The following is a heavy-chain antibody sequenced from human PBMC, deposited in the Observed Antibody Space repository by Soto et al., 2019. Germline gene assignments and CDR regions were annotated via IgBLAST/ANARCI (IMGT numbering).Heavy chain of an antibody. D-gene: IGHD2-2*01. Sequence: GASVKVSCKASGYTFTSYDINWVRQATGQGLGWMGWMNPNSGNTGYAQKFQGRVTMTRNTSISTAYMELSSLRSEDTAVYYRARRGGGVVPAYYYYMDVWGKGTTVTVSS. CDR1: GYTFTSYD. CDR2: MNPNSGNT. CDR3: ARRGGGVVPAYYYYMDV. V-gene: IGHV1-8*01. J-gene: IGHJ6*03.